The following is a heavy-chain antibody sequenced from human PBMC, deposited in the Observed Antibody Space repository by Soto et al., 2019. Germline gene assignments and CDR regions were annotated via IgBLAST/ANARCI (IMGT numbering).Heavy chain of an antibody. J-gene: IGHJ5*02. CDR2: ISAGNGNT. D-gene: IGHD3-16*02. V-gene: IGHV1-3*05. CDR1: GYTFTNYA. CDR3: GRGFSLWFDT. Sequence: QVQLVQSGAEEKKPGASVKVSCKASGYTFTNYAIHWVRQAPGQRLEWMGWISAGNGNTKYSQKFQGRVTITRDTSSSTAYMELSSRRSEDTAVCYCGRGFSLWFDTWGQGTLVTVSS.